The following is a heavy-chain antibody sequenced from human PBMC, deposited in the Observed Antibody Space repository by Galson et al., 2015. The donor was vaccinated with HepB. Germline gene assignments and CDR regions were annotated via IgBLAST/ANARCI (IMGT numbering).Heavy chain of an antibody. CDR1: GFAFSSYG. V-gene: IGHV3-33*01. J-gene: IGHJ6*02. CDR3: ARDGGPAAPYGMDV. Sequence: SLRLSCAASGFAFSSYGMHWVRQAPGKGLEWVAVIWYGCSNQYYADSVNGRFTISRDNSKNTLYLKMNSLRAEDTAVYYCARDGGPAAPYGMDVWGQGTTVTVSS. D-gene: IGHD6-13*01. CDR2: IWYGCSNQ.